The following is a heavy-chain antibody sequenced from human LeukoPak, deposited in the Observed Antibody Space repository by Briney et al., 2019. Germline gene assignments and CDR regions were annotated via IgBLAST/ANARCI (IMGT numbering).Heavy chain of an antibody. D-gene: IGHD2-2*01. J-gene: IGHJ1*01. Sequence: KPSETLSLTCTVSGGSISSYYWSWIRQPPGKGLEWIGEINHSGSTNYNPSLKSRVTISVDTSKNQFSLKLSSVTAADTAVYYCAVPVRKRLHFQHWGQGTLVTVSS. CDR1: GGSISSYY. CDR2: INHSGST. V-gene: IGHV4-34*01. CDR3: AVPVRKRLHFQH.